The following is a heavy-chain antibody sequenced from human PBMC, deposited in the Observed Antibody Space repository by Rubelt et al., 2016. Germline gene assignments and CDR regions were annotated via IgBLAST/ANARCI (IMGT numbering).Heavy chain of an antibody. CDR1: GGSISSSSYY. CDR2: IYYSGST. V-gene: IGHV4-39*01. Sequence: ETLSLTCTVSGGSISSSSYYWGWIRQPPGKGLEWIGSIYYSGSTYYNPSLKSRVTISVDTSKNQFSLKLSSVTAADTAVYYCARHRGVGEYSSSSGWFDPWGQGTLVTVSS. D-gene: IGHD6-6*01. CDR3: ARHRGVGEYSSSSGWFDP. J-gene: IGHJ5*02.